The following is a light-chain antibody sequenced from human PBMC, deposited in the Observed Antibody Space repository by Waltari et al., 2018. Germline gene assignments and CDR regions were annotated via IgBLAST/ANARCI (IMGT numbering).Light chain of an antibody. CDR2: DDY. V-gene: IGLV3-21*02. J-gene: IGLJ3*02. Sequence: SYVLTQPPSVSVAPGQTPTLTCWGNNTGGKTVHWYQQKPGQAPVLVVYDDYYRPSGIPERFSGSNSGNTAALTISWVEAGDEADYYCQVWDSSSDRPVFGGGTKVFVL. CDR1: NTGGKT. CDR3: QVWDSSSDRPV.